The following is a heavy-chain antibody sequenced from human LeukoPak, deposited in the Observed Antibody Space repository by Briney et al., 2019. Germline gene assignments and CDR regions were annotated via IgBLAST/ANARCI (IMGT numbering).Heavy chain of an antibody. CDR1: GYTFTGYY. Sequence: VASVKVSCKASGYTFTGYYMHWVRQAPGQGLEWMGWISAYNGNTNYAQKLQGRVTMTTDTSTSTAYMELRSLRSDDTAVYYCARAGYYYDSSGINDYWGQGTLVTVSS. CDR2: ISAYNGNT. J-gene: IGHJ4*02. CDR3: ARAGYYYDSSGINDY. V-gene: IGHV1-18*04. D-gene: IGHD3-22*01.